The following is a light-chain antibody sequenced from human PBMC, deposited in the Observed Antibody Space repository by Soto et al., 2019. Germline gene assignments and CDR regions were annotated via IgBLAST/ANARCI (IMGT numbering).Light chain of an antibody. J-gene: IGKJ4*02. V-gene: IGKV1D-12*01. CDR2: DPS. Sequence: DIQMTQSPSSVSASVGDRVTITCRASQGINSWLAWYQQKPGKAPNLLIYDPSSLQSGLPSRFSGSGSGTDFTITISSLQPEDVAPYYCQQANIFPLAFGGGTKVEIK. CDR3: QQANIFPLA. CDR1: QGINSW.